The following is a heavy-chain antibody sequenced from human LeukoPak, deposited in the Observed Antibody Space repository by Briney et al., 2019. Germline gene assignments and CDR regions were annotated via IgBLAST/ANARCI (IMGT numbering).Heavy chain of an antibody. V-gene: IGHV4-59*08. CDR1: GGSITSYY. D-gene: IGHD6-19*01. J-gene: IGHJ4*02. Sequence: PSETLSLTCTVSGGSITSYYWNWIRQPPGKGLELIGYIYYSGSTNYNPSLKSRVTISVDTSKNQFSLTLSSVTAADTAVYYCARRPYNSAFFDYWGQGTLVTVSS. CDR3: ARRPYNSAFFDY. CDR2: IYYSGST.